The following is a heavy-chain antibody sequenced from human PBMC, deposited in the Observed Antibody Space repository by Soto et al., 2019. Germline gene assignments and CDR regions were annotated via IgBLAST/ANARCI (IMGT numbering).Heavy chain of an antibody. V-gene: IGHV4-39*01. J-gene: IGHJ1*01. CDR2: IYYSGST. CDR1: GGSISSSSYY. Sequence: SETLSHTCTGSGGSISSSSYYWGWIRQPPGKGLEWIGSIYYSGSTYYNPSLKSRVTISVDTSKNQFSLKLSSVTAADTAVYYCARLGFAEYFQHWGQGTLVT. CDR3: ARLGFAEYFQH. D-gene: IGHD3-10*01.